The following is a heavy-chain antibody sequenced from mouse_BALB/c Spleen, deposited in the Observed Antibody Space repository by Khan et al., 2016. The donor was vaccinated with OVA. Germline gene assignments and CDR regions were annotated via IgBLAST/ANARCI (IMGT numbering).Heavy chain of an antibody. CDR3: ATSYCYGYYFDY. Sequence: EVELVESGGGLVQPGGSRKLSCAASGFTFSSYGMHWVRQAPEKGLEWVAYISGDSSNIYYADTVKGRFTISRDNSKNTLFLQMTSLMSEDTARYDCATSYCYGYYFDYWGPGTTLTVSS. V-gene: IGHV5-17*02. J-gene: IGHJ2*01. CDR1: GFTFSSYG. CDR2: ISGDSSNI. D-gene: IGHD1-1*01.